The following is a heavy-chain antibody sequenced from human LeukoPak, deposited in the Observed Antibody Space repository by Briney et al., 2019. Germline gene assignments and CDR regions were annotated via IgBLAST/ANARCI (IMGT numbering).Heavy chain of an antibody. V-gene: IGHV1-8*03. D-gene: IGHD6-19*01. CDR2: ISAYNGNT. Sequence: ASVKVSCKASGYTFTSYGISWVRQAPGQGLEWMGWISAYNGNTGYAQKFQGRVTITRNTSISTAFMELSSLRSEDTAVYYCARRAVGNSYYYSMDVWGKGTTVTVSS. CDR1: GYTFTSYG. CDR3: ARRAVGNSYYYSMDV. J-gene: IGHJ6*03.